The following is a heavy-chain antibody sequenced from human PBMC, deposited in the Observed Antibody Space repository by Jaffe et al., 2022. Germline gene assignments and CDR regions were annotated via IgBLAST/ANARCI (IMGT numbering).Heavy chain of an antibody. D-gene: IGHD6-19*01. CDR3: ARTTDSSGWYVAYWYFDL. CDR2: IYYSGST. CDR1: GGSISSYY. J-gene: IGHJ2*01. V-gene: IGHV4-59*01. Sequence: QVQLQESGPGLVKPSETLSLTCTVSGGSISSYYWSWIRQPPGKGLEWIGYIYYSGSTNYNPSLKSRVTISVDTSKNQFSLKLSSVTAADTAVYYCARTTDSSGWYVAYWYFDLWGRGTLVTVSS.